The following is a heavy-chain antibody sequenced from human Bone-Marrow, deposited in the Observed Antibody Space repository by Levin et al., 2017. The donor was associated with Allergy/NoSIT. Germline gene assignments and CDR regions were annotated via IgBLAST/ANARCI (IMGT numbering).Heavy chain of an antibody. Sequence: GGSLRLSCAASGFTFSNAWMSWVRQAPGKGLEWVGLIKSKTDGGTTDYAAPVKGRFTISRDDSKNTLYLQMNSLKTEDTAVYYCTTRNDWGQGTLVTVSS. V-gene: IGHV3-15*01. CDR2: IKSKTDGGTT. D-gene: IGHD1-1*01. CDR3: TTRND. J-gene: IGHJ4*02. CDR1: GFTFSNAW.